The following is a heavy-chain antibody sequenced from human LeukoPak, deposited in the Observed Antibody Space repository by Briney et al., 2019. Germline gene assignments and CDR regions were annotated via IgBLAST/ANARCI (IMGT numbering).Heavy chain of an antibody. D-gene: IGHD4-17*01. CDR3: ASLGRYDAFDI. CDR2: IYHSGST. Sequence: SETLSLTCAVSGGSISSSNWWSWVRQPPGKGLEWIGEIYHSGSTNYNPSLKSRVTISVDKSKNQFSLKLSSVTAAVTAVYYCASLGRYDAFDIWGQGTMVTVSS. V-gene: IGHV4-4*02. CDR1: GGSISSSNW. J-gene: IGHJ3*02.